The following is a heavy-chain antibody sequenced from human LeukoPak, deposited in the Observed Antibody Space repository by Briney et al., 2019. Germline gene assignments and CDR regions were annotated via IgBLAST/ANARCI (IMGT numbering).Heavy chain of an antibody. CDR1: GGSFSGYY. CDR3: ARGHAPGYSSSWPPHYYYYGMDV. V-gene: IGHV4-34*01. CDR2: INHSGST. Sequence: SETLSLTCAVYGGSFSGYYWSWIRQPPGKGLEWIGEINHSGSTNYNASLKSRVTISVDTFKNQFSLKLSSVTAADTAVYYCARGHAPGYSSSWPPHYYYYGMDVWGQGTTVTVSS. D-gene: IGHD6-13*01. J-gene: IGHJ6*02.